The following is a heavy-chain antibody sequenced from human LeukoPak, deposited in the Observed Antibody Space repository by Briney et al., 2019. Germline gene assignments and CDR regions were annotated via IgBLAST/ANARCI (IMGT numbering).Heavy chain of an antibody. CDR1: GFTFTRYT. CDR3: AKPREGSSSWYAAG. Sequence: TGGSLRLSCTASGFTFTRYTMNWVRPAPGKGLEWVSYISSSGSTIYFTDSVEGRFTISRDNAKNSLYLQMNSLRDEDTAVYYCAKPREGSSSWYAAGWGQGTLVTVSS. CDR2: ISSSGSTI. J-gene: IGHJ4*02. V-gene: IGHV3-48*02. D-gene: IGHD6-13*01.